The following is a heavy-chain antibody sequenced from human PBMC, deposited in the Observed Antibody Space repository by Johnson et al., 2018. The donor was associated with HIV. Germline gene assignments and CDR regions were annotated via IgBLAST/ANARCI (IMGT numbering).Heavy chain of an antibody. CDR3: ARPFRIAAYGGSDAFDI. V-gene: IGHV3-30*04. CDR1: GFTFSSYA. Sequence: QVQLVESGGGVVQPGRSLRLSCAASGFTFSSYAMHWVRQAPGKGLEWVAVISYDGSNKYYADSVKGRFNISRDNSKNTLYLQMNSLRAEDTAVYYCARPFRIAAYGGSDAFDIWGQGTMVTVSS. CDR2: ISYDGSNK. D-gene: IGHD6-13*01. J-gene: IGHJ3*02.